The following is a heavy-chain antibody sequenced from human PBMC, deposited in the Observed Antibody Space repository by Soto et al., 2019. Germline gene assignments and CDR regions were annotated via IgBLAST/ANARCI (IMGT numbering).Heavy chain of an antibody. CDR1: GYSFTSYW. CDR2: IDPSDSYT. V-gene: IGHV5-10-1*01. CDR3: ARIGIAAAGTGY. J-gene: IGHJ4*02. Sequence: GESLKISCKGSGYSFTSYWISWVRQMPGKGREWMGRIDPSDSYTNYSPSFQGHVTISADKSISTAYLQWSSLKASDTAMYYCARIGIAAAGTGYWGQGTLVTVSS. D-gene: IGHD6-13*01.